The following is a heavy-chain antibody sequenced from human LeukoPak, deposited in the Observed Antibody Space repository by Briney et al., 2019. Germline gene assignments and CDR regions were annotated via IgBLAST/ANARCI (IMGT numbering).Heavy chain of an antibody. J-gene: IGHJ6*02. CDR1: GGSFSGYY. V-gene: IGHV4-34*01. Sequence: SETLSLTCAVYGGSFSGYYWCWIRQPPGKGLEWIGEINHSGSTNYNPSLKSRVTISVDTSKNQFSLKLSSVTAADTAVYYCARGKRLYGMDVWGQGTTVTVSS. CDR3: ARGKRLYGMDV. CDR2: INHSGST.